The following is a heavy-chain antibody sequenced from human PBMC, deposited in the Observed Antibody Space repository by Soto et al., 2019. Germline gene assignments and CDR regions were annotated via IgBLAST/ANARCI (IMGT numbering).Heavy chain of an antibody. CDR1: GGSISRSSYY. J-gene: IGHJ4*02. V-gene: IGHV4-39*01. CDR2: IYYSGST. Sequence: QLQLQESGPGLVKPSETLSLTCTVSGGSISRSSYYWGWIRQPPGKGLEWIGSIYYSGSTYYNPSLKRRVTIAVDTSKNQCSLKLSSVTAADTAVYYCARHDYGGFGLWGQGTLVTVSS. D-gene: IGHD4-17*01. CDR3: ARHDYGGFGL.